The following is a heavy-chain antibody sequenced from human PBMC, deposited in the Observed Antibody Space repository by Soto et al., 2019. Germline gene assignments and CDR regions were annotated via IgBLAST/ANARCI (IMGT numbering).Heavy chain of an antibody. V-gene: IGHV3-33*06. J-gene: IGHJ4*02. Sequence: GGSLRLSCAASGFTFSSYGMHWVRQAPGKGLEWVAVIWYDGSNKYYADSVKGRFTISRDNSKNTLYLQMNSLRAEDTAVYYCEKDRLAGGFDYWGQGTLVTVSS. CDR3: EKDRLAGGFDY. CDR1: GFTFSSYG. CDR2: IWYDGSNK. D-gene: IGHD3-16*01.